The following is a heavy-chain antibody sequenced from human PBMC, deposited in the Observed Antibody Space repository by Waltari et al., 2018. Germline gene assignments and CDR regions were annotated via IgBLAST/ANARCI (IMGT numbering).Heavy chain of an antibody. J-gene: IGHJ4*02. D-gene: IGHD3-10*01. CDR3: ARDGHSYFYGSWSDY. V-gene: IGHV3-30*01. CDR2: ISFYGNNI. Sequence: QVHLVESGGGVVQPGKSLTLSCEVSGISVRTYAMHWVRQAPGKGLEWVAVISFYGNNIYFADSVKGRFTITRDNSKNTLYLQMNSLTPEDTGIYYCARDGHSYFYGSWSDYWGQGTLVTVSS. CDR1: GISVRTYA.